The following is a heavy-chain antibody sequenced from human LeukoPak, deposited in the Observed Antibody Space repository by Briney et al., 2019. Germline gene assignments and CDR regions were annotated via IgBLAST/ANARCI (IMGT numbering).Heavy chain of an antibody. V-gene: IGHV3-53*01. CDR3: ARDLRYSYGYVSPNWFDP. D-gene: IGHD5-18*01. Sequence: GGSLRLSCAASGFTVSSNYMSWVRQAPGKGLEWVSVIYSGGSTYYADSVKGRFTISRDNSKNTLYLQMNSLRAEDTAVYYCARDLRYSYGYVSPNWFDPWGQGTLVTVSS. J-gene: IGHJ5*02. CDR1: GFTVSSNY. CDR2: IYSGGST.